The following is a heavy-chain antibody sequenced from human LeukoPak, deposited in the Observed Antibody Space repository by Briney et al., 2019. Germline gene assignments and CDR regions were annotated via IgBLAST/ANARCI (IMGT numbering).Heavy chain of an antibody. CDR3: ATITTLLRSVALHGAFDI. CDR1: GFTFDDYA. CDR2: ISWNSGSI. Sequence: GGSLRLSCAASGFTFDDYAMHWVRQAPGKGLEWVSGISWNSGSIGYADSVKGRFTISRDNAKNSLYLRMNSLRAEDTALYYCATITTLLRSVALHGAFDIWGQGTMVTVSS. V-gene: IGHV3-9*01. J-gene: IGHJ3*02. D-gene: IGHD6-19*01.